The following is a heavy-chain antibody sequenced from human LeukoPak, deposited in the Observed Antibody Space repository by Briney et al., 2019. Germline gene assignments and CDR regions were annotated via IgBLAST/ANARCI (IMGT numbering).Heavy chain of an antibody. CDR3: ARGYGSGSYLDY. D-gene: IGHD3-10*01. CDR2: ISYDGSNK. V-gene: IGHV3-30-3*01. Sequence: PGGSLRLSCAASGFTFSSYAMHWVRQAPGKGLEWVAVISYDGSNKYYADSVKGRFTTSRDNSKNTLYLQMNSLRAEDTAVYYCARGYGSGSYLDYWGQGTLVTVSS. CDR1: GFTFSSYA. J-gene: IGHJ4*02.